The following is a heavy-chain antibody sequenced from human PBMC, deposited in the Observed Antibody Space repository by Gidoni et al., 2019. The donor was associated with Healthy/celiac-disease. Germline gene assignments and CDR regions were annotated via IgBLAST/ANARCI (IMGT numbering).Heavy chain of an antibody. CDR1: GFTFSSYG. Sequence: QVQLVESGGGVVQPGRSLRLSCAASGFTFSSYGMHWVRQAPGKGLEWVAVIWYDGSNKYYADSVKGRFTIPRDNSKNTLYLQMNSLRAEDTAVYYCARGSGSYYPFYMDVWGKGTTVTVSS. D-gene: IGHD1-26*01. CDR2: IWYDGSNK. V-gene: IGHV3-33*01. CDR3: ARGSGSYYPFYMDV. J-gene: IGHJ6*03.